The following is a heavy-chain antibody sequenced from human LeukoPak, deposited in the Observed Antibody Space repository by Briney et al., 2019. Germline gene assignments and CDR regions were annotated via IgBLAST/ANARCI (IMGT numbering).Heavy chain of an antibody. D-gene: IGHD3-3*01. Sequence: ASVKVSCKASGYTFTSYAMHWVRQAPGQRLEWMGWINAGNGNTKYSQKFQGRVTITRDTSASTAYMELRSLRSDDTAVYYCARAGVVIIEDPYFDFWGQGTLVTVSS. V-gene: IGHV1-3*01. CDR2: INAGNGNT. J-gene: IGHJ4*02. CDR1: GYTFTSYA. CDR3: ARAGVVIIEDPYFDF.